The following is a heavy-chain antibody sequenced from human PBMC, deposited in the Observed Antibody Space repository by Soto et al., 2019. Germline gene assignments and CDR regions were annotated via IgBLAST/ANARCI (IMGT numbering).Heavy chain of an antibody. J-gene: IGHJ5*02. Sequence: PSETLSLTCTVSGGSISSYYWSWIRQPPGKGLEWIGSIYYSGSTYYNPSLESRVTISVDTSKNQFSLKLSSMTATDTAVYYCARGYYSSGWFDPWGQGTLVTVSS. V-gene: IGHV4-59*05. CDR1: GGSISSYY. CDR2: IYYSGST. CDR3: ARGYYSSGWFDP. D-gene: IGHD3-16*01.